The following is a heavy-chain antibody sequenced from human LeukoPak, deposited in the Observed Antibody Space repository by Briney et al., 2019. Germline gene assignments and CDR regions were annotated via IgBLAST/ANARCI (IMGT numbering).Heavy chain of an antibody. D-gene: IGHD3-3*02. CDR1: GFTFSSYG. CDR3: ARAFPAFDI. Sequence: GGSLRLSCAASGFTFSSYGMHWVRQAPGKGLEWVAVISYDGSNKYYADSVKGRFTISRDNSKNTLYLQMNSLRAEDTAVYYCARAFPAFDIWGQGTMVTVSS. J-gene: IGHJ3*02. V-gene: IGHV3-30*03. CDR2: ISYDGSNK.